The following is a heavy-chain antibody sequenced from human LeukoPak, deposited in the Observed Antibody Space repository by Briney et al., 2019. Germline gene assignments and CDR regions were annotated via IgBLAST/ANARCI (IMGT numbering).Heavy chain of an antibody. CDR1: GYTFTSYY. D-gene: IGHD2-2*02. Sequence: AASVKVSCKASGYTFTSYYMHWVRQAPGQGLEWMGIINPSGGSTSYAQKFQGRVTMTTDTSTSTAYMELRSLRSDDTAVYYCARDGVRYCSSTSCYTWVIWGQGTLVTVSS. J-gene: IGHJ4*02. V-gene: IGHV1-46*01. CDR3: ARDGVRYCSSTSCYTWVI. CDR2: INPSGGST.